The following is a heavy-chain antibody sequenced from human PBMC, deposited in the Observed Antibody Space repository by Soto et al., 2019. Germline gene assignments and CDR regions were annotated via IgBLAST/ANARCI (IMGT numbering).Heavy chain of an antibody. CDR1: GFTFCSYA. Sequence: EVQLLESGGGLVHPGGSLRLSCAASGFTFCSYAMSWVRQATGKGLEWVSAISGSGGSTYYADSVKSRFTISRDNSKNSLYQQMNILKDADTAVDDCENVPYCSGSSGYPFEIWGHGTMVTDSS. D-gene: IGHD2-15*01. V-gene: IGHV3-23*01. CDR3: ENVPYCSGSSGYPFEI. J-gene: IGHJ3*02. CDR2: ISGSGGST.